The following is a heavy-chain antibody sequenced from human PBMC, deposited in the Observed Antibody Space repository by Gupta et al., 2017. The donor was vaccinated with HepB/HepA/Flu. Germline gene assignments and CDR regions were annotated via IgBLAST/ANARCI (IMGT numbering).Heavy chain of an antibody. CDR1: GFTFSNYA. V-gene: IGHV3-23*01. J-gene: IGHJ4*02. D-gene: IGHD1-26*01. Sequence: EVQLWESGGGLVQPGGSLRLSCTGSGFTFSNYAMSWVRQAPGKGLECVSSIVSSGTEYADSVKGRFTITRDNSQSTLYLQMNSLRVEDTAIYFCATWRWEQSEFENWGQGSLVTVSS. CDR2: IVSSGT. CDR3: ATWRWEQSEFEN.